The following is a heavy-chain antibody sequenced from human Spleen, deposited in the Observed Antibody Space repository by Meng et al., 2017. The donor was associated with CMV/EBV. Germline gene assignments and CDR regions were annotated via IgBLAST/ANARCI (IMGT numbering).Heavy chain of an antibody. CDR2: IIPMVART. V-gene: IGHV1-69*05. CDR3: ARSRVLSTSTSRPPTYGMDV. Sequence: RWVRRAPGQGREWMGGIIPMVARTNYERKFQGRVTITTDKTATTAHMGLHSLRSEDTAVYYCARSRVLSTSTSRPPTYGMDVWGQGTTVTVSS. J-gene: IGHJ6*02. D-gene: IGHD2/OR15-2a*01.